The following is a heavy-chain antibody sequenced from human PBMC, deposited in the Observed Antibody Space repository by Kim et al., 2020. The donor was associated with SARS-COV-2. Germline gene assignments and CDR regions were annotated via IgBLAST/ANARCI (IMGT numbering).Heavy chain of an antibody. J-gene: IGHJ5*02. Sequence: GGSLRLSCAASGFTFDDYAMHWVRQAPGKGLEWVSGISWNSGSIGYADSVKGRFTISRDNAKNSLYLQMNSLRAEDTALYYCAKGARPRDPPAWGQGTLVTVSS. CDR2: ISWNSGSI. V-gene: IGHV3-9*01. D-gene: IGHD6-6*01. CDR1: GFTFDDYA. CDR3: AKGARPRDPPA.